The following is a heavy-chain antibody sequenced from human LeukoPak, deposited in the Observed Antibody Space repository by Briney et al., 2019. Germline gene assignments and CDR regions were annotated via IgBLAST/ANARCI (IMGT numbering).Heavy chain of an antibody. D-gene: IGHD3-22*01. CDR3: ASIVVVISPFDY. CDR2: ISGSGGST. CDR1: GFTFSSYA. Sequence: GRSLRLSCAASGFTFSSYAMSWVRQAPGKGLEWVSAISGSGGSTYYADSVKGRFTISRDNSKNTLYLQMNSLRAEDTAVYYCASIVVVISPFDYWGQGTLVTVSS. J-gene: IGHJ4*02. V-gene: IGHV3-23*01.